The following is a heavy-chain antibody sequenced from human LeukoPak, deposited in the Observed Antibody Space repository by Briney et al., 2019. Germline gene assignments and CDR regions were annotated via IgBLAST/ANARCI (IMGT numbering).Heavy chain of an antibody. CDR2: ISAYNGNT. J-gene: IGHJ4*02. V-gene: IGHV1-18*04. Sequence: GASVTVSCKASGYTFTSYGISWVRQAPGQGLEWMGWISAYNGNTNYAQKLQGRVTMTTDTSTSTAYMELRSLRSDDTAVCYCARRTGYYTPTSNFDYWGQGTLVTVSS. CDR3: ARRTGYYTPTSNFDY. D-gene: IGHD3/OR15-3a*01. CDR1: GYTFTSYG.